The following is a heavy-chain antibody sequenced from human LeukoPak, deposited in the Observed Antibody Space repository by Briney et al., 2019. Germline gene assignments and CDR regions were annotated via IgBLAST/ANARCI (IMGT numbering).Heavy chain of an antibody. CDR3: ATSVLRYSDWLSLYYYYGMDV. J-gene: IGHJ6*02. CDR1: GYTFTSYD. Sequence: GASVKVSCKASGYTFTSYDINWVRQATGQGLEWMGWMNPNSGNTGYAQKFQGRVTMTRNTSISTAYMELSSLRSEDTAVYYCATSVLRYSDWLSLYYYYGMDVWGQGTTVTVSS. CDR2: MNPNSGNT. D-gene: IGHD3-9*01. V-gene: IGHV1-8*01.